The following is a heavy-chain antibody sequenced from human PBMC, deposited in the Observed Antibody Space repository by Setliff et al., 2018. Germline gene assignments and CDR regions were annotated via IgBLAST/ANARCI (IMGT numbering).Heavy chain of an antibody. Sequence: SQTLSLTCTVSGGSISSSSYYWGWIRQPPGKGLEWIGSIYYSGSTYYNPSLKSRVTISVDTSKNQFSLKLSSVTAADTAVYYCARDRITIFGVVIPFDYWGQGTLVT. D-gene: IGHD3-3*01. V-gene: IGHV4-39*07. J-gene: IGHJ4*02. CDR3: ARDRITIFGVVIPFDY. CDR2: IYYSGST. CDR1: GGSISSSSYY.